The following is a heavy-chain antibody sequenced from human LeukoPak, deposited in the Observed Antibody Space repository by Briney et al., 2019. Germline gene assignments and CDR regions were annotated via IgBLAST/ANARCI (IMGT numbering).Heavy chain of an antibody. CDR3: AKGLGQLLYGYYYYYMDV. CDR2: ISGSGGST. J-gene: IGHJ6*03. Sequence: AGGSLRLSCAASGFTFSSYSMSWVRQAPGKGLEWVSAISGSGGSTYYADSVKGRFTISRDNSKNTLYLQMNSLRAEDTAVYYCAKGLGQLLYGYYYYYMDVWGKGTTVTVSS. V-gene: IGHV3-23*01. D-gene: IGHD2-2*02. CDR1: GFTFSSYS.